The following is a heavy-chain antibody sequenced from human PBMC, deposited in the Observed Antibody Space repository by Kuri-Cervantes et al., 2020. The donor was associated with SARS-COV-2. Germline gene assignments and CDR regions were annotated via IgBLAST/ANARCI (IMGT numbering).Heavy chain of an antibody. CDR3: ARGWDHYYYYYMDV. V-gene: IGHV4-39*01. Sequence: SETLSLTCTVSGGSISSSSYYWGWIRQPPGKGLEWIGSIYYSGSTYYNPSLKSRVTISVDTSKNQFSLKLSSVTAADTAVYYCARGWDHYYYYYMDVWGKGTTVTVSS. J-gene: IGHJ6*03. CDR2: IYYSGST. D-gene: IGHD1-26*01. CDR1: GGSISSSSYY.